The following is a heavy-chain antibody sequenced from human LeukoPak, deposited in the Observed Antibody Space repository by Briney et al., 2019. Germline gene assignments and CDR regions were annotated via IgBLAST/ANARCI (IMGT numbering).Heavy chain of an antibody. D-gene: IGHD3-10*01. CDR2: IGTAGDT. Sequence: GGSLRLSCAASGFTFSSYDMHWVRQATGKGLEWVSAIGTAGDTYYPGSVKGRFTISRENAKNSLYLQMNSLRAEDTAVYYCARSAMVRGRRNYYYGMDVWGQGTTVTVSS. CDR1: GFTFSSYD. J-gene: IGHJ6*02. CDR3: ARSAMVRGRRNYYYGMDV. V-gene: IGHV3-13*01.